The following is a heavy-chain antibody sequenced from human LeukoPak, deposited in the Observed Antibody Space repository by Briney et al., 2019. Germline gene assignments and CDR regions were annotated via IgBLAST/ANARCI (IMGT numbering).Heavy chain of an antibody. CDR3: AKGTVTSILLGY. Sequence: GRSLRLSCAASGFTFSSYAMHWVRQAPGKGLEWVAVISYDGSNKYYADSVKGRFTISRDNSKNTLYLQMNSLRAEDTAVYYCAKGTVTSILLGYWGQGTLVTVSS. D-gene: IGHD4-17*01. CDR1: GFTFSSYA. J-gene: IGHJ4*02. V-gene: IGHV3-30-3*01. CDR2: ISYDGSNK.